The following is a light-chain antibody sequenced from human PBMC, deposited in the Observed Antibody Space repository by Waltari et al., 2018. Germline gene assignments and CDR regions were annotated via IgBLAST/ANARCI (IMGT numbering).Light chain of an antibody. CDR1: QRVSSY. V-gene: IGKV3-11*01. CDR3: QQRSNWLT. Sequence: EIVLTQSPATLSLSPGERATLACRASQRVSSYLAWYQQKPGQAPRLLIYDASNRATGIPARFSGSGSGTDFTLTISSPEPEDFAVYYCQQRSNWLTFGGGTKVEIK. CDR2: DAS. J-gene: IGKJ4*01.